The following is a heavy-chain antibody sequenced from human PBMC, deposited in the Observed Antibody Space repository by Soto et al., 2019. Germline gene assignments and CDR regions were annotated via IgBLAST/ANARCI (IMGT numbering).Heavy chain of an antibody. CDR2: IYYSGST. V-gene: IGHV4-59*08. CDR1: GGSIISYY. D-gene: IGHD6-19*01. Sequence: SEALSLTCTVSGGSIISYYWSWIRQPPGKGLEWIGYIYYSGSTSYNPSLRSRVTISVDTSKNQFSLKLSSVTAADTAVYYCARQAPHSSGWFWFDPWGQGTLVTVSS. CDR3: ARQAPHSSGWFWFDP. J-gene: IGHJ5*02.